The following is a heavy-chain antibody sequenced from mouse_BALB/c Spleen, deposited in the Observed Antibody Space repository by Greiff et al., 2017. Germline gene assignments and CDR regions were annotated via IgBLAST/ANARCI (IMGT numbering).Heavy chain of an antibody. V-gene: IGHV3-2*02. D-gene: IGHD1-1*01. J-gene: IGHJ3*01. CDR2: ISYSGST. CDR1: GYSITSDYA. Sequence: VQLQQSGPGLVKPSQSLSLTCTVTGYSITSDYAWNWIRQFPGNKLEWMGYISYSGSTSYNPSLKSRISITRDTSKNQFFLQLNSVTTEDTATYYCARSGHYYGSSLFAYWGQGTLVTVSA. CDR3: ARSGHYYGSSLFAY.